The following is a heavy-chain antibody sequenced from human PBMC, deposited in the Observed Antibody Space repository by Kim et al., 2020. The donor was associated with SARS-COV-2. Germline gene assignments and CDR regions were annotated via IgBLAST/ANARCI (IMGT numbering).Heavy chain of an antibody. D-gene: IGHD1-1*01. V-gene: IGHV3-64*01. CDR2: TT. J-gene: IGHJ3*02. CDR3: ARVGTMGAFDI. Sequence: TTYYANSVKGRFTISRDNSKNTLYLQMGSLRVEDMTKYYCARVGTMGAFDIWGQGITVTVSS.